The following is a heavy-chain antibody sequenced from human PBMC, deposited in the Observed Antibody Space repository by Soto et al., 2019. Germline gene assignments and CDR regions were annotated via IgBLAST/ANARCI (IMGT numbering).Heavy chain of an antibody. J-gene: IGHJ4*02. CDR1: GFTFSSYG. D-gene: IGHD3-22*01. CDR2: IWYDGSNK. V-gene: IGHV3-33*01. CDR3: ATTLDYYDSRGYYFDY. Sequence: PGGSLRLSCAASGFTFSSYGMHWVRQAPGKGLEWVAVIWYDGSNKYYVDSVKGRFTISRDNSKNTLYLQMNSLRAEDTAVYYCATTLDYYDSRGYYFDYWGQGT.